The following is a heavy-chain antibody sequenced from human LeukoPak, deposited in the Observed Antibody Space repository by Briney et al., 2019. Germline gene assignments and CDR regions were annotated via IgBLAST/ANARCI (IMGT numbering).Heavy chain of an antibody. CDR3: ARVLGGVGWFDP. CDR2: ITSRGDTI. CDR1: GFTFNTYS. J-gene: IGHJ5*02. D-gene: IGHD3-10*01. Sequence: GGSLRLSCAASGFTFNTYSMNWVRQAPGKGLEWVSYITSRGDTIYYADSVKGRFTISRDNAKKSLYLQMNSLRAEDTAVYYCARVLGGVGWFDPWGQGILVTVSS. V-gene: IGHV3-48*01.